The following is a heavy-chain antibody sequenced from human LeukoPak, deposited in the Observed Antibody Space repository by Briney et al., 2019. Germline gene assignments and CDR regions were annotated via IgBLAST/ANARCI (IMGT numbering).Heavy chain of an antibody. D-gene: IGHD2-2*01. V-gene: IGHV3-48*01. CDR3: AREPPIGYCSSTSCYGLSTKLGFDY. CDR2: ISSSSSTI. Sequence: GGSLRLSCAASGFTFSSYSMYGVRQAPGKGLEWVSYISSSSSTIYYADSVKGRFTISRDNAKNSLYLQMNSLRAEDTAVYYCAREPPIGYCSSTSCYGLSTKLGFDYWGQGTLVTVSS. CDR1: GFTFSSYS. J-gene: IGHJ4*02.